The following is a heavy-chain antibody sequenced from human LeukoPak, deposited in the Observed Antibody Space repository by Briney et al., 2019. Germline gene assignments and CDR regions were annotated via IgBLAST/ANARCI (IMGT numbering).Heavy chain of an antibody. Sequence: PSETLSLTCAAYGGSFSGYNWSWLRQPPGKGLEWIGEITHSRSTNYNPSLKSRVTISVDTSKNHFSLKLSSVTAADTAVYYCARHGRDYYGSGTVSMDVWGKGTTVTISS. CDR1: GGSFSGYN. J-gene: IGHJ6*03. D-gene: IGHD3-10*01. CDR3: ARHGRDYYGSGTVSMDV. V-gene: IGHV4-34*01. CDR2: ITHSRST.